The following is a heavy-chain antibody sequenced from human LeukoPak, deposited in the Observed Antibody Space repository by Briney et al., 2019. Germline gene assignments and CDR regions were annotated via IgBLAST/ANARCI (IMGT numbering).Heavy chain of an antibody. CDR2: ISYDGSNK. CDR3: AKNSGSYPNNWFDP. Sequence: GRSLRLSCAASGFTLSSYGMHWVRQAPGKGLEWVAVISYDGSNKYYADSVKGRFTISRDNSKNTLYLQMNSLRAEDTAVYYCAKNSGSYPNNWFDPWGQGTLVTVSS. J-gene: IGHJ5*02. V-gene: IGHV3-30*18. D-gene: IGHD1-26*01. CDR1: GFTLSSYG.